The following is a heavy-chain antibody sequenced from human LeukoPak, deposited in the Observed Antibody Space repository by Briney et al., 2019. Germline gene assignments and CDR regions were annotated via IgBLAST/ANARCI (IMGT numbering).Heavy chain of an antibody. CDR3: TKDLMTGFSSGWYLVY. V-gene: IGHV3-23*01. Sequence: QPGGSLRLSCEGSGFSFNGYAMSWVRQAPGKGLEWVAVTGGSDDNTHYADSVKGRFSISRDTSENRLFLQMNSLRPDDSALYYCTKDLMTGFSSGWYLVYWGQGTLVTVSS. CDR2: TGGSDDNT. D-gene: IGHD6-19*01. J-gene: IGHJ4*02. CDR1: GFSFNGYA.